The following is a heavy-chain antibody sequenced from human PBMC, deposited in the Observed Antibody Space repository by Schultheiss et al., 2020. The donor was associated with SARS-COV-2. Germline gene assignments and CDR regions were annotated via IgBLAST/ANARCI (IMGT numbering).Heavy chain of an antibody. CDR2: IYTSGRT. CDR3: ARGLSRYFDPSTGSYYFDY. Sequence: SETLSLTCTVSGGSISSYYWSWIRQPAGKGLEWIGRIYTSGRTNHNPSLKSRVTLSVDTSKNQFSLKLNSVTAADTAVYYCARGLSRYFDPSTGSYYFDYWGQGTLVTVSS. D-gene: IGHD3-9*01. CDR1: GGSISSYY. V-gene: IGHV4-4*07. J-gene: IGHJ4*02.